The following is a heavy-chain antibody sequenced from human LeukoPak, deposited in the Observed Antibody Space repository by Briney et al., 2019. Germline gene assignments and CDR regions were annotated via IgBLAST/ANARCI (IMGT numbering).Heavy chain of an antibody. Sequence: GGSLRLSCAASGFSIDDYAIHWVRQPPGKGLEWVSGISWNSANIGYADSTKGRFTISRDNAKNSVDLQIDSLRAEDAALYYCAKDNGPKSALDLWGQGTVVIVSS. J-gene: IGHJ3*01. D-gene: IGHD4-17*01. CDR2: ISWNSANI. CDR3: AKDNGPKSALDL. CDR1: GFSIDDYA. V-gene: IGHV3-9*01.